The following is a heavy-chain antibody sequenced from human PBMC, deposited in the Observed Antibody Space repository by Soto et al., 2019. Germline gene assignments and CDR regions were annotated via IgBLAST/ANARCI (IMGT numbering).Heavy chain of an antibody. D-gene: IGHD1-26*01. CDR3: VRDDSGSYYPLDY. V-gene: IGHV3-30-3*01. J-gene: IGHJ4*02. CDR2: ISYDGSNK. CDR1: GFTFSSYA. Sequence: QVQLVESGGGVVQPGRSLRLSCAASGFTFSSYAMHWVRQAPGKGLEWVAVISYDGSNKYYADSVKGRFTISRDNSKNTLYLQMNSLRAEDTAVYYCVRDDSGSYYPLDYWGQGTLVTVSS.